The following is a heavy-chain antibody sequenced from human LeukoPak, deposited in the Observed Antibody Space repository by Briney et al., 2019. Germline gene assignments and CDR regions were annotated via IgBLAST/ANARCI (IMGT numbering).Heavy chain of an antibody. J-gene: IGHJ6*02. V-gene: IGHV3-23*01. CDR1: GFRFSDYS. CDR3: VKDRPCETCMPMDA. CDR2: LGRSGEYK. D-gene: IGHD2-2*01. Sequence: GGSLRLSCAASGFRFSDYSMSWVRQAPGKGLEWVAGLGRSGEYKYYADSVKGRFTISRDNSKDTVSLQMNSLRAEDSAIYFCVKDRPCETCMPMDAWGQGTTVTVSS.